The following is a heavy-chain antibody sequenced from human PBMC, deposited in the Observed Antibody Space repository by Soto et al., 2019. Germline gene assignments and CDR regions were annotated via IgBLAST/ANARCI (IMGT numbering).Heavy chain of an antibody. CDR3: ARVDRVPTDYFDY. CDR1: GFTFSSYW. D-gene: IGHD3-9*01. CDR2: IKQDGSEK. V-gene: IGHV3-7*03. J-gene: IGHJ4*02. Sequence: GGSLRLSCAASGFTFSSYWMSWVHQAPGKGLEWVANIKQDGSEKYYVDSVKGRFTISRDNAKNSLYLQMNSLRAEDTAVYYCARVDRVPTDYFDYWGQGTLVTVSS.